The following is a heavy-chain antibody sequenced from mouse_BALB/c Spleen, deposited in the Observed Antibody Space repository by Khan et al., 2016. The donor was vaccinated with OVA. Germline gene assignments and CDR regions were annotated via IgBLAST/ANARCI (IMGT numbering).Heavy chain of an antibody. V-gene: IGHV1S81*02. CDR1: GYTFNSYY. Sequence: QVQLKQSGAELVKPGASVTLSCKDSGYTFNSYYIYWVKQRPGQGLEWIGGINPNNGDSHFNVKFKTKATLNVEQSSSTAYMHLSSLTSDDSAVDFCTRSGYANPFAYWCQGTLVTVSA. CDR2: INPNNGDS. D-gene: IGHD3-2*02. J-gene: IGHJ3*01. CDR3: TRSGYANPFAY.